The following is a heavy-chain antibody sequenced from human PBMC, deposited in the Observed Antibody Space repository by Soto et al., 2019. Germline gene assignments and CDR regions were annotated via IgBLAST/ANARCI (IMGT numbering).Heavy chain of an antibody. D-gene: IGHD5-12*01. CDR3: ARHSGYDYVFDY. Sequence: ASVKVSCKASGYTFTGYYIHWARQAPGQGLEWMGWINPNNGDTNYAQKFQGRVSMTRDTSTSTAYMELSSLRFDDTAVYYCARHSGYDYVFDYWGQGTLVTVSS. J-gene: IGHJ4*02. V-gene: IGHV1-2*02. CDR1: GYTFTGYY. CDR2: INPNNGDT.